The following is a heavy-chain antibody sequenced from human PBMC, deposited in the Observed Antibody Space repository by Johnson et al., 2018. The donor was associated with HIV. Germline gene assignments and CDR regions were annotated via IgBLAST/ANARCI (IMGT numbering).Heavy chain of an antibody. CDR1: GFTFRSYG. CDR3: ARGYILTGYSGAFDM. J-gene: IGHJ3*02. V-gene: IGHV3-66*01. D-gene: IGHD3-9*01. CDR2: IYSGGST. Sequence: MLLVESGGGVVQPGRSLRLSCAASGFTFRSYGMHWVRQAPGKGLEWVSVIYSGGSTYHADSVKGRFTISRDNSKNTVYLQMNSLRAEDTAVYYCARGYILTGYSGAFDMWGQGTTVTVSS.